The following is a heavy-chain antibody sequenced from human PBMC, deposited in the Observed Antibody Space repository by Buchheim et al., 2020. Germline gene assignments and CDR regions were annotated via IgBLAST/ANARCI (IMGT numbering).Heavy chain of an antibody. V-gene: IGHV1-46*01. J-gene: IGHJ4*02. CDR1: GYIFTSYY. CDR3: ARAGSGGYILGDFEH. CDR2: INPIGGST. Sequence: QVQVVQSGAEVKKPGASVRVSCQASGYIFTSYYIHWVRQAPGQGLEWVGLINPIGGSTIYAKQFQGRVTMTRDTSPNTIYMEVDSLRFDDTAVYYGARAGSGGYILGDFEHWGQGTL. D-gene: IGHD5-12*01.